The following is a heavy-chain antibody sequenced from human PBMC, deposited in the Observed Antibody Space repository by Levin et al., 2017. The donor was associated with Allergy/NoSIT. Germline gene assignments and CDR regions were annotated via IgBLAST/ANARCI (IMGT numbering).Heavy chain of an antibody. Sequence: PGGSLRLSCAASGLTFSSYSMTWVRQAPGKGLEWVSSISNSGSYLHYADSVKGRFTVSRDNAQSSLYLQMNSLRVEDTAVYFCATNKVLYPMTHYKYWGQGTLVTVSS. V-gene: IGHV3-21*01. CDR2: ISNSGSYL. J-gene: IGHJ4*02. D-gene: IGHD4/OR15-4a*01. CDR1: GLTFSSYS. CDR3: ATNKVLYPMTHYKY.